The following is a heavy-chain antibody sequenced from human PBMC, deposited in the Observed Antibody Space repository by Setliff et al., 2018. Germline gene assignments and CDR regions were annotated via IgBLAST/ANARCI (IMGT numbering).Heavy chain of an antibody. J-gene: IGHJ3*02. CDR1: GFTFSSYW. V-gene: IGHV3-7*01. CDR3: ATDRNYYDSDTFYDAFDI. CDR2: IKQDGSEK. D-gene: IGHD3-22*01. Sequence: GGSLRLSCAASGFTFSSYWMSWVRQAPGKGLEWVANIKQDGSEKYYVDSVKGRFTISRDNAKNSLYLQMNSLRAEDTALYYCATDRNYYDSDTFYDAFDIWGQGTMVTV.